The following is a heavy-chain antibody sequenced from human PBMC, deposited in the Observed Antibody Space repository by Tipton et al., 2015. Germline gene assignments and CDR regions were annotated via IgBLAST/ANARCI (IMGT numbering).Heavy chain of an antibody. J-gene: IGHJ1*01. CDR2: IRHDGSSK. CDR1: GFTLSTHG. D-gene: IGHD6-19*01. V-gene: IGHV3-30*02. Sequence: SLRLSCTASGFTLSTHGMYWVRQAPGKGLEWVASIRHDGSSKYYTDSVKGRFTISKVDSKNTLFLQMNSLRGEDTAVYYCARDPNSSGWYGNFQLWGQGTLVTVSS. CDR3: ARDPNSSGWYGNFQL.